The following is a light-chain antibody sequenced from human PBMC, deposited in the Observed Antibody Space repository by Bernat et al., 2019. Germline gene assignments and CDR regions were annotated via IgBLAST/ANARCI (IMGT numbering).Light chain of an antibody. CDR3: SSYTSSTTLV. CDR1: SSDIGAYNY. Sequence: QSALTQPASLSGSPGQSITISCTGTSSDIGAYNYVSWYQQHPCKAPKLMNYDVTNRPSGVSNHFSGSKSGNTSSLSISGVQAEDEADYYCSSYTSSTTLVFGGGTKVTVL. V-gene: IGLV2-14*01. CDR2: DVT. J-gene: IGLJ3*02.